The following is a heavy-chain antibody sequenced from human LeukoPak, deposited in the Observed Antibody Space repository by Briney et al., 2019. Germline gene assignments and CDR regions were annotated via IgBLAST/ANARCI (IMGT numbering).Heavy chain of an antibody. CDR1: GFTFSSYA. CDR3: ARAKAFDI. J-gene: IGHJ3*02. V-gene: IGHV3-30-3*01. Sequence: GGSPRLSCAASGFTFSSYAMHWVRQAPGKGLEWVAVISYDGSNKYYADSVKGRFTISRDNSKNTLYLQMNSLRAEDTAVYYCARAKAFDIWGQGTMVTVSS. CDR2: ISYDGSNK.